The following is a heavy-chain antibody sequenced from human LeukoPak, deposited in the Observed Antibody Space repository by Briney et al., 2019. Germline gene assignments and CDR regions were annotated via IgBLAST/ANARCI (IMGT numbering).Heavy chain of an antibody. Sequence: GGSLRLSCAASGFTFSSYAMHWVRQAPGKGLEWVAVISYDGSNKYYADSVKGRFTISRDNSKNTLYLQMNSLRAEDTAVYYCARGVRGYSSSWYDPFDYWGQGTLVTVSS. CDR1: GFTFSSYA. J-gene: IGHJ4*02. CDR2: ISYDGSNK. D-gene: IGHD6-13*01. CDR3: ARGVRGYSSSWYDPFDY. V-gene: IGHV3-30*04.